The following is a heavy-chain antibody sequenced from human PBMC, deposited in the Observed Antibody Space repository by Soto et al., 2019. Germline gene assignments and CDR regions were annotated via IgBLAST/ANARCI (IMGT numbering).Heavy chain of an antibody. J-gene: IGHJ4*01. Sequence: QVKLQESGPGLVKPSQTLSLTCTVSGAPISSGDYYWSWVRQAPGKGLEWVGYIYYSGTSSYSPSLKSRSVLSVDTSKNQFSLKLTSVTAADTATYFCARRLSGSSAFDYWGLGILVTVSS. CDR2: IYYSGTS. CDR1: GAPISSGDYY. V-gene: IGHV4-30-4*01. D-gene: IGHD2-15*01. CDR3: ARRLSGSSAFDY.